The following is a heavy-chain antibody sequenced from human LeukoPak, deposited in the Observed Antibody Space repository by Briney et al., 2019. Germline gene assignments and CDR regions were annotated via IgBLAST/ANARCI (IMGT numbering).Heavy chain of an antibody. CDR3: ARDLYYDSSGYAPDV. Sequence: ASVKVSCKASGYTFTSYYMHWVRQAPGQGLEWMGIINPSGGSTSYAQKFQGRVTVTRNTSTSTVYMELSSLRSEDTAVYYYARDLYYDSSGYAPDVWGQGTTVTVSS. CDR2: INPSGGST. D-gene: IGHD3-22*01. J-gene: IGHJ6*02. CDR1: GYTFTSYY. V-gene: IGHV1-46*01.